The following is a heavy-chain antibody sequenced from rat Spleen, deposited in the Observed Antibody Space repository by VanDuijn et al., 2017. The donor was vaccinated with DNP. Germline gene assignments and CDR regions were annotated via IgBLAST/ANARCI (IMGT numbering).Heavy chain of an antibody. D-gene: IGHD1-7*01. CDR2: ISYEGSST. V-gene: IGHV5-7*01. J-gene: IGHJ3*01. Sequence: EVKLVESGGGLVQPGRSLKLSCAASGFTFSDYNMAWVRQAPKKGLEWVATISYEGSSTYYRDSVKGRFTISRDNAKSALYLQMDSLRSEDTATYYCATSSYFGYDYGFAYWGQGTLVTVSS. CDR1: GFTFSDYN. CDR3: ATSSYFGYDYGFAY.